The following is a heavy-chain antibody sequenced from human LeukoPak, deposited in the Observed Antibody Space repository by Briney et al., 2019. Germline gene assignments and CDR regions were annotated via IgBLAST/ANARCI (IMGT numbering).Heavy chain of an antibody. CDR1: GFTFSDAW. D-gene: IGHD3-16*01. J-gene: IGHJ6*02. CDR2: ISSITSYI. V-gene: IGHV3-21*01. CDR3: ARGLADYFYNMDV. Sequence: GGSLRLSCVGSGFTFSDAWMSWVRQAPGKGLEWVSSISSITSYIYYADSVKGRFTISRDNAKNSLYLQMNSLRAEDTAVYYCARGLADYFYNMDVWGQETTVTVSS.